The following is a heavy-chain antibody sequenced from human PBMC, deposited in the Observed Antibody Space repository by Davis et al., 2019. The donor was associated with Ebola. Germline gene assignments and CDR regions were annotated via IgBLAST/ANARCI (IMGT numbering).Heavy chain of an antibody. V-gene: IGHV4-59*01. CDR2: IYYAGRT. Sequence: MPGGSLRLSCTVSGGSISSYHWIWSRQPPGKGLEWIGIIYYAGRTDYNPSLKSRVTISMDASRNQFSLKITSVTAADTAVYYCARVWPGYSGSDYWGQGTLVTVSS. CDR3: ARVWPGYSGSDY. J-gene: IGHJ4*02. D-gene: IGHD3/OR15-3a*01. CDR1: GGSISSYH.